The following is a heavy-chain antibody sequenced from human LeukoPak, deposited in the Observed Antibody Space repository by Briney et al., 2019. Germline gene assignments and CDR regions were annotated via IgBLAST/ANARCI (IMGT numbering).Heavy chain of an antibody. J-gene: IGHJ6*03. CDR2: IYYSGST. D-gene: IGHD3-22*01. V-gene: IGHV4-59*11. CDR3: ARGGEGDAKTYYYDSSGPGYYYYYMDV. Sequence: PSETLSLTCTVSGGSISSHYWSWIRQPPGKGLEWIGYIYYSGSTNYNPSLKSRVTISVDTSKNQFSLKLSSVTAAAPAVYYCARGGEGDAKTYYYDSSGPGYYYYYMDVWGKGTTVTVSS. CDR1: GGSISSHY.